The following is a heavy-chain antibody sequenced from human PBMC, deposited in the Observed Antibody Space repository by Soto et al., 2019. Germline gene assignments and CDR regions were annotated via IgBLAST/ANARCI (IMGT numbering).Heavy chain of an antibody. J-gene: IGHJ6*02. CDR1: GGSISSGGYY. CDR3: ARVCGGDCHYGMDV. D-gene: IGHD2-21*02. CDR2: IYYSGST. Sequence: QVQLQESGPGLVKPSQTLSLTCTVSGGSISSGGYYWSWIRQHPGKGLEWIGYIYYSGSTYYNPSFKLRVNRSVDTSKNQFALKLSSVTAADTAVYYCARVCGGDCHYGMDVWGQGATVTVSS. V-gene: IGHV4-31*03.